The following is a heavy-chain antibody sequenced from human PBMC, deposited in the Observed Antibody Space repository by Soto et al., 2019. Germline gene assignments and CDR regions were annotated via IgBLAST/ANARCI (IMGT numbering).Heavy chain of an antibody. CDR1: GFTVSNLY. CDR3: ARDTLGGAYDLLQ. V-gene: IGHV3-66*01. J-gene: IGHJ4*02. D-gene: IGHD3-9*01. CDR2: ISSGGST. Sequence: EVQLVESGGGLVQPGGSVRLSCAASGFTVSNLYMTWVRQAPGKGLQWVAVISSGGSTYYADSVKGRFTISRDNSKNTLYLEMNSLRAEDTAVYYCARDTLGGAYDLLQGGQGTLVTVSS.